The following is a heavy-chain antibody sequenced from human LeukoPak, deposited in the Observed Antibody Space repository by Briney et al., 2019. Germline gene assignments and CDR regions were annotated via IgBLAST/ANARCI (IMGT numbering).Heavy chain of an antibody. Sequence: SQTLSLTCTVSGGSISSGGYCWSWIRQHPGKGLEWIGYIYYSGSTYYNPSLKSRVTISVDTSKNQFSLKLSSVTAADTAVYYCARDAGYSYGYSYFDYWGQGTLVTVSS. V-gene: IGHV4-31*03. D-gene: IGHD5-18*01. CDR1: GGSISSGGYC. J-gene: IGHJ4*02. CDR3: ARDAGYSYGYSYFDY. CDR2: IYYSGST.